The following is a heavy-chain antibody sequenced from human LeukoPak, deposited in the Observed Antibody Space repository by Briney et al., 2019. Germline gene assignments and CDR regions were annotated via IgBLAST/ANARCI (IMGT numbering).Heavy chain of an antibody. V-gene: IGHV4-59*07. CDR1: GASISSSY. Sequence: NPSDPLSLTCTVSGASISSSYWSWIRQPPGKGLEWIGFISYSGNTNYNPSLKSRVLMSVDTSNNQFSLSLKLSSVTAADTAVYYCARVGGPGWYDPWGQGTMVTVSS. CDR3: ARVGGPGWYDP. J-gene: IGHJ5*02. D-gene: IGHD1-26*01. CDR2: ISYSGNT.